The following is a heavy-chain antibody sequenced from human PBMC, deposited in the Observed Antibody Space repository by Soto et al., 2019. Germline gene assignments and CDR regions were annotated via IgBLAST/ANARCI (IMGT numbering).Heavy chain of an antibody. J-gene: IGHJ4*02. CDR2: INHSGST. Sequence: SATLSLTCAVYCGSFSGYYWTWIRQPPGTGLEWIGEINHSGSTNYNPSLKSRVTISVDTSKNQFSLKLTSVTAADTAVYYCASGLSGDKVDQWGQGTLVTVS. V-gene: IGHV4-34*01. CDR1: CGSFSGYY. D-gene: IGHD2-21*01. CDR3: ASGLSGDKVDQ.